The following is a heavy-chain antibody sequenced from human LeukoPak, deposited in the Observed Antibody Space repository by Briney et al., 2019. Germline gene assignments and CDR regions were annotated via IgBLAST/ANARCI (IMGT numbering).Heavy chain of an antibody. Sequence: GGSLRLSCAASGFTVSSNYMSWVRQAPGKGLEWVSSISSSSSYIYYADSVKGRFTISRDNAKNSLYLQMNSLRAEDTAVYYCARDDRDSSGYNWFDPWGQGTLVTVSS. CDR3: ARDDRDSSGYNWFDP. V-gene: IGHV3-21*01. CDR1: GFTVSSNY. D-gene: IGHD3-22*01. CDR2: ISSSSSYI. J-gene: IGHJ5*02.